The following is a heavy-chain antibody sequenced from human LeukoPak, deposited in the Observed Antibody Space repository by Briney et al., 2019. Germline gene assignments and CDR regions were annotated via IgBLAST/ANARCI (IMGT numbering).Heavy chain of an antibody. Sequence: SETLSLTCTVSGGSISSGSYYWSWIRQPAGKGLEWIGRIYTSGSTNYNPSLKSRVTITVDTSKNQFSLKLSSVTAADTAVYYCARALNPLRFLGDAFDIWGQGTMVTVSS. J-gene: IGHJ3*02. V-gene: IGHV4-61*02. CDR3: ARALNPLRFLGDAFDI. D-gene: IGHD3-3*01. CDR1: GGSISSGSYY. CDR2: IYTSGST.